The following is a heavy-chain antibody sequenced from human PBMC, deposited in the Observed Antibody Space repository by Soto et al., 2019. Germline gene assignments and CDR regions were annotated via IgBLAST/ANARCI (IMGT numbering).Heavy chain of an antibody. CDR2: ISYDGSNK. CDR3: ARDRPDTAMAVFDY. J-gene: IGHJ4*02. Sequence: QVQLVESGGGVVQPGRSLRLSCAASGFTFSSYAMHWVRQAPGKGLEWVAVISYDGSNKYYADSVKGRFTISRDNSKNTLYLQMNSLRAEDTAAYYCARDRPDTAMAVFDYWGQRTLVTVSS. D-gene: IGHD5-18*01. V-gene: IGHV3-30-3*01. CDR1: GFTFSSYA.